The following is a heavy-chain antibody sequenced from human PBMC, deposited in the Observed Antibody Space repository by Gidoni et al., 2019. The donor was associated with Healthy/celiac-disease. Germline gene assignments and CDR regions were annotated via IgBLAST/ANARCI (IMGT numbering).Heavy chain of an antibody. D-gene: IGHD3-22*01. CDR1: GSPFSSYS. CDR3: ARVPLAHYYDSTLPYY. Sequence: EVQLVESGGGLSTLGGSLRLPCPPSGSPFSSYSMNWVRQAPGKGLEWVSSISSSSSYIYYADSVKGRFTISRDNAKNSLYLQMNSLRAEDTAVYYCARVPLAHYYDSTLPYYWGQGTLVTVSS. J-gene: IGHJ4*02. V-gene: IGHV3-21*01. CDR2: ISSSSSYI.